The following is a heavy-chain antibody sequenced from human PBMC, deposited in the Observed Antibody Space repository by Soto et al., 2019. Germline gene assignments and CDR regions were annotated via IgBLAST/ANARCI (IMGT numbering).Heavy chain of an antibody. CDR2: IDTNNGRT. V-gene: IGHV1-3*04. CDR3: ARGHWTQTLADYYLDF. J-gene: IGHJ4*02. D-gene: IGHD1-1*01. CDR1: GFTFVGCS. Sequence: ASVKVSCKDSGFTFVGCSIHWLRQAPEQNLQWLGWIDTNNGRTKYSQTFQGRVTISRDTSASTTYMELNSLKSEDTAVYYCARGHWTQTLADYYLDFWAQGTLVTVSS.